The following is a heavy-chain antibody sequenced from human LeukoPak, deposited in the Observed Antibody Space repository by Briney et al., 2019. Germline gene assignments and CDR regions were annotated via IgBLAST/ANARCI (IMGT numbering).Heavy chain of an antibody. CDR2: IYYSGST. CDR1: GGSISSSSYY. CDR3: ARDSGPSPRYYYMDV. V-gene: IGHV4-39*07. D-gene: IGHD5-12*01. J-gene: IGHJ6*03. Sequence: PSETLSLTCTVSGGSISSSSYYWGWIRQPPGKGLEWIGRIYYSGSTYYTPSLKSRVTISVDTSKNQFSLKLSSVTAADTAVYYCARDSGPSPRYYYMDVWGKGTTVTVSS.